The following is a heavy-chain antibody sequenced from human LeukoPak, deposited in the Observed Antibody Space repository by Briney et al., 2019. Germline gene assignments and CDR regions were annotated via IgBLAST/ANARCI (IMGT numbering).Heavy chain of an antibody. CDR3: ARVLPGYSSGWYNWFDP. D-gene: IGHD6-19*01. CDR2: INHSGST. CDR1: GGSFSGYY. J-gene: IGHJ5*02. V-gene: IGHV4-34*01. Sequence: SETLSLTCAVYGGSFSGYYWSWIRQPPGKGLEWIGEINHSGSTNYNPSLKSRVTISVDTSKNQFSLKLSSVTAADTAVYYCARVLPGYSSGWYNWFDPWGQGTLVTVSS.